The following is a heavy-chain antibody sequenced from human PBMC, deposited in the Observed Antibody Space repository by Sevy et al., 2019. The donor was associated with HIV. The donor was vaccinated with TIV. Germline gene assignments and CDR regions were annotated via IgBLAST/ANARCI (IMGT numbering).Heavy chain of an antibody. CDR2: ISGSGGST. CDR3: AKVREVEVAATRAPLFFDY. J-gene: IGHJ4*02. CDR1: GFTFSSYA. V-gene: IGHV3-23*01. Sequence: GGSLRLSCAASGFTFSSYAMSWVRQAPGKGLEWDSAISGSGGSTYCADSVKRRFTISRDNSKNTLYLLMNSLRAEDTAVYYCAKVREVEVAATRAPLFFDYWGQGTLVTVSS. D-gene: IGHD2-15*01.